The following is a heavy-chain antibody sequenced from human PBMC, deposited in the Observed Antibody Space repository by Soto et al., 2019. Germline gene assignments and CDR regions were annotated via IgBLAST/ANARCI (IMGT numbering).Heavy chain of an antibody. CDR3: ARSKTVVDYVWGSYRENFDY. D-gene: IGHD3-16*02. V-gene: IGHV3-72*01. CDR1: GFTFSDHY. Sequence: GGSLRLSCAASGFTFSDHYMDWVRQAPGKGLEWVGRTRNKANSYTTEYAASVKGRFTISRDDSKNSLYLQMNSLKTEDTAVYYCARSKTVVDYVWGSYRENFDYWGQGTLVTVSS. J-gene: IGHJ4*02. CDR2: TRNKANSYTT.